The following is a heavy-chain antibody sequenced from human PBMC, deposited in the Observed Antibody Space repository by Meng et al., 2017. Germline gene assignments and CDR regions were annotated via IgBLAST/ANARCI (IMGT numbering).Heavy chain of an antibody. CDR2: IYYSGST. CDR1: GGSISSSTYY. CDR3: ARWGDWFDP. J-gene: IGHJ5*02. V-gene: IGHV4-39*07. Sequence: GSLRLSCTVSGGSISSSTYYWGWIRQPPGKGLEWIGSIYYSGSTYYNPSLKSRVTVSVDTSKNQFSLKLDSVTAADTAVYYCARWGDWFDPWGQGTLVTVSS. D-gene: IGHD3-16*01.